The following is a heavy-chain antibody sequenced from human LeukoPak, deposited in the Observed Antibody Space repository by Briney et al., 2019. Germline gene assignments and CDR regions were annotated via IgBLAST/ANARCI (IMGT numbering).Heavy chain of an antibody. J-gene: IGHJ4*02. V-gene: IGHV3-30*02. Sequence: GGSLRLSYVVSGFTFTSYGVHWVRQAPGKGLEWVAFIRHDGSYKDYADSVKGRFTISRDNSKNTLYLQMNSLRAGDTAVYYCAKSPWNGKFRAYFDYWGQGTLVTVSS. CDR1: GFTFTSYG. CDR2: IRHDGSYK. CDR3: AKSPWNGKFRAYFDY. D-gene: IGHD1-1*01.